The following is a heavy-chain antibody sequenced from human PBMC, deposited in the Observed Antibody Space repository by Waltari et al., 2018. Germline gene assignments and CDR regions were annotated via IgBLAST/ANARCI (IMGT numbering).Heavy chain of an antibody. D-gene: IGHD6-6*01. CDR1: GFPFSTYT. CDR2: MTASGLM. CDR3: AKDEGARLAPTFGMDA. J-gene: IGHJ6*02. Sequence: EMQLLESGGALVQPGGSLRLPCAASGFPFSTYTMNWVRQAPGQGLEWVAVMTASGLMDYGDSVKGRFTISRDNSKNTLYLQMYRLRVEDTARYYCAKDEGARLAPTFGMDAWGQGTTVIVSS. V-gene: IGHV3-23*01.